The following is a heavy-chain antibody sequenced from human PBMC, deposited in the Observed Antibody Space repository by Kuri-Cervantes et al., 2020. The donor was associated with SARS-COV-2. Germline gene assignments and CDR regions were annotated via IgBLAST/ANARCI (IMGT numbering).Heavy chain of an antibody. J-gene: IGHJ4*02. V-gene: IGHV3-33*01. CDR3: ARDSSDSSGYLDY. CDR1: GFTFSSYG. D-gene: IGHD3-22*01. Sequence: SLNIYWAASGFTFSSYGMHWVRQAPGKGLEWVAVIWYDGSNKYYANSVQGRFTISRDNCKTTLYLQMNSLRAEDTAVYYCARDSSDSSGYLDYWGQGTLVTVSS. CDR2: IWYDGSNK.